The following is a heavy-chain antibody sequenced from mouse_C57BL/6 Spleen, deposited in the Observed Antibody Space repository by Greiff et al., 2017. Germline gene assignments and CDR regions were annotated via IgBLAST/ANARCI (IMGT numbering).Heavy chain of an antibody. CDR1: GYTFTSYW. Sequence: QVQLQQPGAELVKPGASVKLSCKASGYTFTSYWMHWVKQRPGQGLEWIGMIHPNSGSTNYNEKFKSKATLTVDKSSSTAYMQLSSLTSEDSAVYYGARNYGSSYVVLFDYWGQGTTLTVSS. D-gene: IGHD1-1*01. CDR2: IHPNSGST. CDR3: ARNYGSSYVVLFDY. V-gene: IGHV1-64*01. J-gene: IGHJ2*01.